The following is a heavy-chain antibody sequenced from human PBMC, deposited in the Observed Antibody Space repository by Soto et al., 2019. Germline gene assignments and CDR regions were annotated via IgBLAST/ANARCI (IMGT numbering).Heavy chain of an antibody. V-gene: IGHV3-30-3*01. J-gene: IGHJ4*02. CDR1: GFTFSDFE. D-gene: IGHD1-7*01. CDR3: ARRTGTAPRFDY. CDR2: ISYDGSNQ. Sequence: QVQLVESGGGVVQPGRSLRLSCSDSGFTFSDFEMYWVRQAPGKGLDWVSFISYDGSNQYYAGSVKGRFTVSRDNSKNTLFLLMNSLRPEETAVYFCARRTGTAPRFDYWGQGTLVTVSS.